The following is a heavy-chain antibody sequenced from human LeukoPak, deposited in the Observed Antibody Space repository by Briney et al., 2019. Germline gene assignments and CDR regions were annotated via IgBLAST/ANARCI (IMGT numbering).Heavy chain of an antibody. V-gene: IGHV3-48*03. J-gene: IGHJ5*02. Sequence: GGSLRLSCAASGFTFSSYEMNWVRQAPEKGLEWVSYISGIGSTIYYADSVKGRFTISRDNAKNSLYLQMHSLRAEDTAVYYCARYPSRYCTSTSCYLVHWGQGALVTLSS. CDR3: ARYPSRYCTSTSCYLVH. D-gene: IGHD2-2*01. CDR2: ISGIGSTI. CDR1: GFTFSSYE.